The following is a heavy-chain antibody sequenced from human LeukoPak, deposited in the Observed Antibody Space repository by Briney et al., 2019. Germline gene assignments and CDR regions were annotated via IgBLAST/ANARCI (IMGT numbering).Heavy chain of an antibody. Sequence: GGSLRLSCAASGFTFDDYAMHWVRQAPGKGLELVSGISWNSGSIGYADSVKGRFTISRDNAKNSLYLQMNSLRAEDTALYYCAKDTGIAAAGTPLWFDPWGQGTLVTVSS. J-gene: IGHJ5*02. CDR3: AKDTGIAAAGTPLWFDP. CDR2: ISWNSGSI. V-gene: IGHV3-9*01. CDR1: GFTFDDYA. D-gene: IGHD6-13*01.